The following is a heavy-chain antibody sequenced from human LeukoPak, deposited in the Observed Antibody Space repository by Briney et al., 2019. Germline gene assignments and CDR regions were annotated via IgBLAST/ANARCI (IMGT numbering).Heavy chain of an antibody. Sequence: GGSLRLSCAVSGFSVSTYWMHWVRQAPGKGLVWVARINIEGNYIDYAESVKGRFTISRDSATNTLYLQMNSLRAEDTAVYYCASGEGYFDLWGRGTLVTVSS. CDR2: INIEGNYI. V-gene: IGHV3-74*01. D-gene: IGHD2-21*01. J-gene: IGHJ2*01. CDR1: GFSVSTYW. CDR3: ASGEGYFDL.